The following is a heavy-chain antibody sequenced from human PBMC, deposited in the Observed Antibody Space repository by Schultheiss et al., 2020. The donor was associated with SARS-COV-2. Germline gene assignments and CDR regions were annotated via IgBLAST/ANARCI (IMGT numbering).Heavy chain of an antibody. CDR3: ARDRAWDYGDYPPITHGMDV. J-gene: IGHJ6*02. CDR1: GGSISRGGYY. CDR2: IYYSGST. V-gene: IGHV4-31*03. D-gene: IGHD4-17*01. Sequence: SETLSLTCTVSGGSISRGGYYWSWIRQHPGKGLEWIGYIYYSGSTYYNPSLKSRVTISVDTSKNQFSLKLSSVTAADTAVYYCARDRAWDYGDYPPITHGMDVWGQGTTVTVSS.